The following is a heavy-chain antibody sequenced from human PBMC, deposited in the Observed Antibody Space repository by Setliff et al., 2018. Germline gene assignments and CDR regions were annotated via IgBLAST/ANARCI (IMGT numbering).Heavy chain of an antibody. CDR3: ARDREGIIVGVPSV. CDR1: GFTLSEYY. Sequence: ASVKVPCKASGFTLSEYYMHWVRQAPGQGLEWMGSINAKSGGTNYAQKFRGRVTMTTDTSTSTVYMELRSLRSDDTAVYYCARDREGIIVGVPSVWGQGTLVTVSS. D-gene: IGHD1-26*01. J-gene: IGHJ4*02. CDR2: INAKSGGT. V-gene: IGHV1-2*02.